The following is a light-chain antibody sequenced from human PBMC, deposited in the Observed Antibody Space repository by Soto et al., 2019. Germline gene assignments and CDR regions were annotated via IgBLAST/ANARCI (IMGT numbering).Light chain of an antibody. V-gene: IGLV2-14*01. CDR1: NNDVGAYNY. CDR2: EVN. Sequence: QSVLTQPASVSGSPGQSITISCTGSNNDVGAYNYVSWYQQHPGKAPKLIIYEVNNPPSGVSHRFSGSKSGNTASLTISGLQAGDEADYYCASYTISSTRVFGGGTKLTVL. CDR3: ASYTISSTRV. J-gene: IGLJ3*02.